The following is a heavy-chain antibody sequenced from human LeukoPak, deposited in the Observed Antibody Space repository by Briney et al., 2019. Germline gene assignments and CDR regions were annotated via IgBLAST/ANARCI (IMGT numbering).Heavy chain of an antibody. CDR3: ARDFGGSRDY. V-gene: IGHV3-74*01. CDR1: GFTFSSYW. CDR2: INSDGSTI. J-gene: IGHJ4*02. D-gene: IGHD3-10*01. Sequence: PGGSLRLSCAASGFTFSSYWMHWARQAPGKGLVWVSRINSDGSTINYADSVKGRFTISRDNAKNTLYLQMNSLRAEDTAVYYCARDFGGSRDYWGQGTLVTVSS.